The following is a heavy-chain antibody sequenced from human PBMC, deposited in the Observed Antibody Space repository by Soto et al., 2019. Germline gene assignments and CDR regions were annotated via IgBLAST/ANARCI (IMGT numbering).Heavy chain of an antibody. CDR3: AKGLGDYYYMDV. CDR1: GFTFSSYT. J-gene: IGHJ6*03. V-gene: IGHV3-23*01. Sequence: SLRLSCAASGFTFSSYTMSWVRQAPGKGLEWVSAISDSGGSTYYADSVKGRFTISRDNSKHTLFLQVNSLRAEDTAVYYCAKGLGDYYYMDVWGKGTTVTVSS. CDR2: ISDSGGST.